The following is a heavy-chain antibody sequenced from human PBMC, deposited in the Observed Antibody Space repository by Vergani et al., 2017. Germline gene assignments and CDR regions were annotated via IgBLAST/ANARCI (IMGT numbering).Heavy chain of an antibody. J-gene: IGHJ6*02. CDR1: GGPFSSYT. CDR3: ARGRYCGSTSCYDYYYYGMDV. V-gene: IGHV1-69*02. CDR2: IIPILGIA. D-gene: IGHD2-2*01. Sequence: QVQLVQSGAEVKKPGSSVKVSCKASGGPFSSYTISWVRQAPGQGLEWRGRIIPILGIANYAQKFQGRVPITADKSTSTAYMELSSLRSEDTAVYYCARGRYCGSTSCYDYYYYGMDVWGQGTTVTVSS.